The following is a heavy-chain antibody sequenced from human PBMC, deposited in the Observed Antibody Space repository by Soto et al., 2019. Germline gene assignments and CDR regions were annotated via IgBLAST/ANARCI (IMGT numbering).Heavy chain of an antibody. CDR3: ARRSRQKDRYYYNGMDV. D-gene: IGHD2-15*01. J-gene: IGHJ6*02. V-gene: IGHV1-18*01. Sequence: QVQLVQSGAEVKKPGASVKVSCKASGYTFISYGISWVRQAPGQGLEWMGWISAYNGNTNYAQKLQGRVTMTTDTAXSXXYMDLRSLRSDDTAVYYCARRSRQKDRYYYNGMDVWGQGTTVTVSS. CDR1: GYTFISYG. CDR2: ISAYNGNT.